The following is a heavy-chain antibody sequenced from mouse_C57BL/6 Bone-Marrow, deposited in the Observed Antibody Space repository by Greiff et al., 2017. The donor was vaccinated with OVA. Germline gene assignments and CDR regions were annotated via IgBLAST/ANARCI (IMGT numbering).Heavy chain of an antibody. CDR1: GFSLTSYG. V-gene: IGHV2-5*01. CDR3: AKSNWDPYYFDY. Sequence: VQGVESGPGLVQPSQSLSITCTVSGFSLTSYGVHWVRQSPGKGLEWLGVIWRGGSTDYNAAFMSRLSITKDNSKSQVFFKMNSLQADDTAIYYCAKSNWDPYYFDYWGQGTTLTVSS. J-gene: IGHJ2*01. D-gene: IGHD4-1*01. CDR2: IWRGGST.